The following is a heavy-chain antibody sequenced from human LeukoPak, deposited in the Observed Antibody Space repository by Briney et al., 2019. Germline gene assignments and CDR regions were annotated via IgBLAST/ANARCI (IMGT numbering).Heavy chain of an antibody. J-gene: IGHJ4*02. CDR1: GFTFSSYW. Sequence: GGSLRLSCAASGFTFSSYWMHWVRQAPGKGLVWVSRINTDGSSTSYADSVKGRFTISRDNAKNTLYLQMNSLRAEDTAVYYCASTWLTLGEYYYDSSGYGHWGQGTLVTVSS. D-gene: IGHD3-22*01. CDR3: ASTWLTLGEYYYDSSGYGH. CDR2: INTDGSST. V-gene: IGHV3-74*01.